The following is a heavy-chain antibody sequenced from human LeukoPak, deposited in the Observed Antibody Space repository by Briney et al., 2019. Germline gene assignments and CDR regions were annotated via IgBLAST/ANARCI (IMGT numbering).Heavy chain of an antibody. CDR1: GFSFNSYA. CDR2: ILHDGSKA. V-gene: IGHV3-30*18. Sequence: GGSLRLSCRASGFSFNSYAMHWVRQAPGKGLEWLAFILHDGSKAYHADSINGRFTISRDNSNNTLFLQMSSLTTEDTGVYYCAKDRYGSGNNWLDPWGQGTLVTVSS. D-gene: IGHD3-10*01. CDR3: AKDRYGSGNNWLDP. J-gene: IGHJ5*02.